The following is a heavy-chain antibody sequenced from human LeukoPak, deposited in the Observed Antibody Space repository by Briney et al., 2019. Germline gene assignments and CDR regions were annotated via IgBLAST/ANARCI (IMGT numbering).Heavy chain of an antibody. CDR3: AAGLYYYGMDM. CDR1: GFTFTTYP. Sequence: GGSLRLSRAASGFTFTTYPMTWVRRAPGRGLEWVSAIGTSGNSKYYAVSVRGRFTVSRDNFKNSLYLQMDRVRAEDTAVYYCAAGLYYYGMDMWGQGTTVTVSS. V-gene: IGHV3-23*01. D-gene: IGHD6-13*01. CDR2: IGTSGNSK. J-gene: IGHJ6*02.